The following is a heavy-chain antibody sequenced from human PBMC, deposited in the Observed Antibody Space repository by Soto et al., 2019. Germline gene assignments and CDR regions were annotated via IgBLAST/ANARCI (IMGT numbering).Heavy chain of an antibody. V-gene: IGHV3-48*01. CDR3: ARYVLLPDY. D-gene: IGHD1-26*01. CDR1: GFTFSNYS. J-gene: IGHJ4*02. CDR2: ISSTGETT. Sequence: EVQLVESGGGLGPPGGSLRLSCAASGFTFSNYSMNWVRQAPGKGLEWVSFISSTGETTYYADSVKGRLTISRDNAKNSLVLQMNSLTAGDTAVYYCARYVLLPDYWGQGTLVTVSS.